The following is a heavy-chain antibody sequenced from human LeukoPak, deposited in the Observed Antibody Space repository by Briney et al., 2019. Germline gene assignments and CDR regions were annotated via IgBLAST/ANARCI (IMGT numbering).Heavy chain of an antibody. D-gene: IGHD3-3*01. J-gene: IGHJ4*02. V-gene: IGHV3-23*01. CDR3: AKTYLYGFWSGYHEIDY. CDR1: GFTFSSYA. CDR2: ISGSGGST. Sequence: GGSLRLSCAASGFTFSSYAMTWVRQAPGKGPEGVSAISGSGGSTYYADSVKGRFTISRDNSKNTLYLQMNSLRAEDTAVYYCAKTYLYGFWSGYHEIDYWGQGTLVTVSS.